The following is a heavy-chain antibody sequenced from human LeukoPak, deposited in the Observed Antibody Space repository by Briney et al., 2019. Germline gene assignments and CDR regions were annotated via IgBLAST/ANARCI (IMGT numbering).Heavy chain of an antibody. D-gene: IGHD5-18*01. CDR2: IYYSGST. CDR1: GGSISSGGYY. CDR3: ATLSYRRTYFGY. V-gene: IGHV4-31*03. Sequence: SQTLSLTCTVSGGSISSGGYYWSWIRQHPGKGLEWIGYIYYSGSTYYNPSLKSRVTISVDTSKNQFSLKLSSVTAADTAVYYCATLSYRRTYFGYWGQGTLVTVSS. J-gene: IGHJ4*02.